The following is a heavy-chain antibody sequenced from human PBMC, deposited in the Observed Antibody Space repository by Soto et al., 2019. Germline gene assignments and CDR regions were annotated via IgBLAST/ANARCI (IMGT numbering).Heavy chain of an antibody. D-gene: IGHD4-17*01. J-gene: IGHJ5*02. CDR1: GFIVSSSY. CDR3: ARSPTMTNYADCFDP. CDR2: IYSAGST. Sequence: EVQVVESGGGLVQPGGSLRLSCAASGFIVSSSYMSWVRQAPGKGLEWVAVIYSAGSTYYADSVKGRFTIYRDSSKNTRYLQMDSLRAADTAVPYGARSPTMTNYADCFDPWGQGTLVTVSS. V-gene: IGHV3-66*01.